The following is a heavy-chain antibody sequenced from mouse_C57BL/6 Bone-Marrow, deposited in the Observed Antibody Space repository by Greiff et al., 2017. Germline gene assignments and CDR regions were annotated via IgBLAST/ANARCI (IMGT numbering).Heavy chain of an antibody. CDR3: AREVLRGAMDY. Sequence: QVQLQQPETELVKPGASVKLSCKASGCTFTSYWMHWVKQRPGQGLEWIGNINPSNGGTNYNEKFKSKATLTVDKSSSTAYMQLSSLTSEDSAVYYCAREVLRGAMDYWGQGTSVTVSS. CDR1: GCTFTSYW. D-gene: IGHD1-1*01. CDR2: INPSNGGT. J-gene: IGHJ4*01. V-gene: IGHV1-53*01.